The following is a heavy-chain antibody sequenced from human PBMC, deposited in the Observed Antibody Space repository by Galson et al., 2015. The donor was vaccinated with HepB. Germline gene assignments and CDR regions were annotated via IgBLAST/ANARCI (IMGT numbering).Heavy chain of an antibody. Sequence: SVKVSCKVSGYTLSEFSIHWVRQAPGKGLVWMGGFNPEHGEAIYTQKFQGRVTMTEDASTDTAFMELSSLRSEDTAVYYCATDRITFPGRSPAGFDYWGQGTLVTVSS. J-gene: IGHJ4*02. CDR1: GYTLSEFS. CDR2: FNPEHGEA. D-gene: IGHD1-14*01. CDR3: ATDRITFPGRSPAGFDY. V-gene: IGHV1-24*01.